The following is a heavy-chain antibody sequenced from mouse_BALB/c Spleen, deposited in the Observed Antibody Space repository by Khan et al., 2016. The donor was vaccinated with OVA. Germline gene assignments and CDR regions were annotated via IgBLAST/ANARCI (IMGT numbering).Heavy chain of an antibody. CDR2: INTYTGES. CDR3: VEFHGGY. V-gene: IGHV9-3-1*01. CDR1: GYTFTNYV. J-gene: IGHJ2*01. Sequence: QIQLVQSGPELKKPGETVKISCKAGGYTFTNYVMNWVKQSPGKGLKWMGWINTYTGESTYADDFKGRFALSLETSASTAYLQINSLKNDDTATYFCVEFHGGYWGQGTTLTVSS.